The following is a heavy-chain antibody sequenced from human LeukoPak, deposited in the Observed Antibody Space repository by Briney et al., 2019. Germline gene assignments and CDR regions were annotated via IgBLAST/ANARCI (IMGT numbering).Heavy chain of an antibody. J-gene: IGHJ4*02. D-gene: IGHD3-10*01. Sequence: GGSLRLSCAVSGFTFGRFAMNWVRQAPGKGLEWVSIISNSGTITSYADSVKGRFTISRDNSKDTVYLQMNSLRAEDTALYYCTTESFHYWGQGSLVAVSS. V-gene: IGHV3-23*01. CDR2: ISNSGTIT. CDR1: GFTFGRFA. CDR3: TTESFHY.